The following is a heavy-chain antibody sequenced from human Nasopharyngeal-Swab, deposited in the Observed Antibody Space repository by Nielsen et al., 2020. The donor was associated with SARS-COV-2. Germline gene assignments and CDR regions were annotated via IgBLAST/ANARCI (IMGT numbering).Heavy chain of an antibody. CDR2: IPYDGNNK. Sequence: GASLKISCAASGFTINSFAMHWVRQAPGKGLEWVAVIPYDGNNKYYADSVKGRFTISRDNSKNTVYLQMNSLRPEDTAVYYCARDVASGFGELFPLLRGLDIWGHGTTVTVSS. CDR1: GFTINSFA. V-gene: IGHV3-30-3*01. D-gene: IGHD3-10*01. CDR3: ARDVASGFGELFPLLRGLDI. J-gene: IGHJ6*02.